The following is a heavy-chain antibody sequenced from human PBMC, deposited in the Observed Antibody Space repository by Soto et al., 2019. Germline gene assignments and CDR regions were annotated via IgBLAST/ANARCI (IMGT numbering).Heavy chain of an antibody. CDR2: ISYDGSNK. CDR3: AKDVQQWFTTGTDY. D-gene: IGHD1-1*01. J-gene: IGHJ4*02. V-gene: IGHV3-30*18. CDR1: GFTFSSYG. Sequence: GGSLRLSCAASGFTFSSYGMHWVRQAPGKGLEWVAVISYDGSNKYYADSVKGRFTISRDNSKNTLYLQMNSLRAEDTAVYYCAKDVQQWFTTGTDYWGQGTLVTVSS.